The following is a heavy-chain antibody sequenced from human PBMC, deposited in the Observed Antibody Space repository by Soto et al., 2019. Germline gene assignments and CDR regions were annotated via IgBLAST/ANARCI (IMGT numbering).Heavy chain of an antibody. Sequence: PGGSLIFSCAACGFTFSIYGMHWVRQSPGKGLEWVAVISYDGSNKYYADSVKGRFTISRDNSKNTLYLQMNSLRAEDTAVYYCAKVKYYDSSGYYYGYFDYWGQGTLVTVS. CDR2: ISYDGSNK. CDR1: GFTFSIYG. D-gene: IGHD3-22*01. CDR3: AKVKYYDSSGYYYGYFDY. V-gene: IGHV3-30*18. J-gene: IGHJ4*02.